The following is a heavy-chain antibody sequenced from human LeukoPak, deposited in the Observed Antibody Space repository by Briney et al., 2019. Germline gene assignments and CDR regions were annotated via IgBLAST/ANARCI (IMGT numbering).Heavy chain of an antibody. V-gene: IGHV1-18*01. J-gene: IGHJ3*02. Sequence: ASVKVSCKASGYTFTNYGVSWVRQAPGQGLEWMGWISAYSGNTNYAQKLQGRVTMTTDTSTSTAYMELRSLRSDDTAVYYCARGVVVVVAAGDAFDIWGQGTMVTVSS. CDR3: ARGVVVVVAAGDAFDI. D-gene: IGHD2-15*01. CDR1: GYTFTNYG. CDR2: ISAYSGNT.